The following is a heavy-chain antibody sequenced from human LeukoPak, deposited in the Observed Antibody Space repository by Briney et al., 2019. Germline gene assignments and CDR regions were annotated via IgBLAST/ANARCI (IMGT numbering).Heavy chain of an antibody. D-gene: IGHD1-26*01. Sequence: GSLRLSCATSGFTVSSSPINWVRQAPGRGLEWVSVIYSGGNTFYTDSVKGRFTISRHNSENTLYLQMNSLSADDTAVYYCVRLMGSGWFDPWGQGTLVTVFS. CDR2: IYSGGNT. CDR3: VRLMGSGWFDP. CDR1: GFTVSSSP. V-gene: IGHV3-53*04. J-gene: IGHJ5*02.